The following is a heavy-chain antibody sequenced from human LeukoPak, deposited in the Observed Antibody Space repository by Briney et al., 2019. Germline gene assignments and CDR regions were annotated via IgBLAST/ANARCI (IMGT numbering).Heavy chain of an antibody. D-gene: IGHD2-8*01. V-gene: IGHV4-4*07. J-gene: IGHJ6*02. CDR1: GGSISSYY. CDR2: IYTSGST. CDR3: ARDNRECTNGVCYPDYYYGMDV. Sequence: PSETLSLTCTVSGGSISSYYWSWIRQPAGKGLEWIGRIYTSGSTNYNPSLKSRVTMSVDTSKNQFSLKLSSVTAADTAVYYCARDNRECTNGVCYPDYYYGMDVWGQGTTVTVSS.